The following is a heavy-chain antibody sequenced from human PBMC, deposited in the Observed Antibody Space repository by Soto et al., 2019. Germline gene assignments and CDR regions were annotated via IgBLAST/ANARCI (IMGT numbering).Heavy chain of an antibody. D-gene: IGHD7-27*01. CDR1: GDSVSSNSAA. CDR3: AAAGDRRHAGFDI. CDR2: TYYRSKWYN. Sequence: QTLSLTCAISGDSVSSNSAAWNSIRQSPSRGLEWLGRTYYRSKWYNDYAVSVKSRITINPDTSKNQFSLQLNSVTPADTAVYYCAAAGDRRHAGFDIWGQGTMVTVSS. V-gene: IGHV6-1*01. J-gene: IGHJ3*02.